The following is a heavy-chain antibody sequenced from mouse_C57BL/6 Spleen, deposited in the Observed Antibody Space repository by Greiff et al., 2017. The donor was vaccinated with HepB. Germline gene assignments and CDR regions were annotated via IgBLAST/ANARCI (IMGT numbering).Heavy chain of an antibody. CDR2: INPNNGGT. J-gene: IGHJ3*01. CDR3: ASYYGSSYGFAY. V-gene: IGHV1-22*01. Sequence: VQLQQSGPELVKPGASVKMSCKASGYTFTDYNMHWVKQSHGKSLEWIGYINPNNGGTSYNQKFKGKATLTVNKSSSTAYMELRSLTSVDSAVYYCASYYGSSYGFAYWGQGTLVTVSA. CDR1: GYTFTDYN. D-gene: IGHD1-1*01.